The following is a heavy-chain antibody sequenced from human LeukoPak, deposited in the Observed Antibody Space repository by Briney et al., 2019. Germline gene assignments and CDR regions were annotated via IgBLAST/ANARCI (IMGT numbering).Heavy chain of an antibody. CDR1: GYSFTSYW. CDR3: ARHRGDSGYDYRELFGAFDI. Sequence: GESLKISCKGSGYSFTSYWIGWVRQMPGKGLEWMGIIYPGDSGTRYSPSFQGQVTISADKSISTAYLQWSSLKASDTAMYYCARHRGDSGYDYRELFGAFDIWGQGTMVTVSS. D-gene: IGHD5-12*01. V-gene: IGHV5-51*01. J-gene: IGHJ3*02. CDR2: IYPGDSGT.